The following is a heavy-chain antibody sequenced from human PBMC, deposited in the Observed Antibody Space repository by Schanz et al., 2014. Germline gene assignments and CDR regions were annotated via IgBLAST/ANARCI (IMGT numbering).Heavy chain of an antibody. D-gene: IGHD3-22*01. CDR1: GFIFSNSW. J-gene: IGHJ6*03. CDR2: ISSSSSYI. Sequence: EVQLVESGGGLVQPGGSLRLSCAASGFIFSNSWMSWVRQAPGKGLEWVSSISSSSSYISYADSVKGRFTISRDNAKNSLYRQMNSLRAEDTPIYHCARENSSGYYPAVTYYIDVWGKGTTVTVSS. V-gene: IGHV3-21*01. CDR3: ARENSSGYYPAVTYYIDV.